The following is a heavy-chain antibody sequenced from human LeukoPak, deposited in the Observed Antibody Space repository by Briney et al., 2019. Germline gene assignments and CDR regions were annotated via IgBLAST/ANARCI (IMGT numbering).Heavy chain of an antibody. Sequence: PSETLSLTCAVSGVSIRSYYWSWIRQPPGKGLEWIGNVYHTGSTNYNPSLRSRVTISLDTSMSQFSLKLISVTAADTAVYYCSREGGYGYSFGPYSDYWGQGALVTVSS. J-gene: IGHJ4*02. CDR3: SREGGYGYSFGPYSDY. V-gene: IGHV4-59*01. D-gene: IGHD5-18*01. CDR1: GVSIRSYY. CDR2: VYHTGST.